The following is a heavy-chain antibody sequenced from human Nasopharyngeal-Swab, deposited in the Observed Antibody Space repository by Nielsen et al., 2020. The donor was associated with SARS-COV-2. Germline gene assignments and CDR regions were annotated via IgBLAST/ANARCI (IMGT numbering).Heavy chain of an antibody. Sequence: SETLSLTCAVSGGSISSSNWWNFVRQPPGKGLEWIGEIYHSGSTNYNPSLKSRVTISVDKSKNQVSLKLSSVTAADTAVYYCARVGGIAVAGTGRYFDLWGRGTLVTVSS. V-gene: IGHV4-4*02. CDR3: ARVGGIAVAGTGRYFDL. CDR2: IYHSGST. J-gene: IGHJ2*01. D-gene: IGHD6-19*01. CDR1: GGSISSSNW.